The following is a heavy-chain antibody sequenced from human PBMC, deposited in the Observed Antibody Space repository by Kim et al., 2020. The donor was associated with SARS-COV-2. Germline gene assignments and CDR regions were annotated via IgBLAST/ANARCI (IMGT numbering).Heavy chain of an antibody. CDR2: ISYDGSNK. D-gene: IGHD2-21*02. CDR1: GFTFSSYG. CDR3: AKEGCGGDCYIPLGLGDYYYGMDV. V-gene: IGHV3-30*18. J-gene: IGHJ6*02. Sequence: GGSLRLSCAASGFTFSSYGMHWVRQAPGKGLEWVAVISYDGSNKYYADSVKGRFTISRDNSKNTLYLQMNSLRAEDTAVYYCAKEGCGGDCYIPLGLGDYYYGMDVWGQGTTVTVSS.